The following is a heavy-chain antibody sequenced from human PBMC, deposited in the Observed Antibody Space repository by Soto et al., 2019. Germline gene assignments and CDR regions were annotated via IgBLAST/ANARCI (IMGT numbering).Heavy chain of an antibody. Sequence: SETLSLTCTVSGGSISSSSYYWGWIRQPPWKGLEWIGSIYYSGSTYYYPSLKSRVTISVDTSKNQFSLKLSSVTAADTAVYYCARHNYCSGGSWQRDYYYYMDVWGKGTTVTVSS. CDR3: ARHNYCSGGSWQRDYYYYMDV. CDR2: IYYSGST. CDR1: GGSISSSSYY. J-gene: IGHJ6*03. V-gene: IGHV4-39*01. D-gene: IGHD2-15*01.